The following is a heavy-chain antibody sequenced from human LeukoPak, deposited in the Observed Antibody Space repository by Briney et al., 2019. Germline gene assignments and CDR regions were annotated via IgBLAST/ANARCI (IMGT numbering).Heavy chain of an antibody. V-gene: IGHV4-34*01. CDR2: INHSGST. Sequence: PSETLSLTCAVYGVSFSGYYWSWIRQPPGKGLEWIGEINHSGSTNYNPSLKSRVTISVDTSKTQFSLKLSSVTAADTAVYSCARGEYWFDPWGQGTLVTVSS. CDR1: GVSFSGYY. J-gene: IGHJ5*02. CDR3: ARGEYWFDP.